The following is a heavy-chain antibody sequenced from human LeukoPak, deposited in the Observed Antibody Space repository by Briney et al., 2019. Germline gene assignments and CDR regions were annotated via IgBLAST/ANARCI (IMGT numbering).Heavy chain of an antibody. Sequence: GGSLRLSCSASGFTFSHHNMHRVRQAPGKGLEYVSTVTSNEYNTYYADPVKARFTISRDNSKNTLYLQMSSLRAEDTAVYYCAKILPDTVTADYWGQGTLVTVSS. CDR3: AKILPDTVTADY. J-gene: IGHJ4*02. CDR2: VTSNEYNT. CDR1: GFTFSHHN. V-gene: IGHV3-64D*06. D-gene: IGHD4-11*01.